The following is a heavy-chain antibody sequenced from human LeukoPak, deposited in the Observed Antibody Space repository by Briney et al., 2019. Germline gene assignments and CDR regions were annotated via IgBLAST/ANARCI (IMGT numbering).Heavy chain of an antibody. J-gene: IGHJ4*02. V-gene: IGHV3-11*06. CDR2: ISISSGHT. CDR3: ANVGSIAAAGTPDY. Sequence: PGGSLRLSCGASGFTFSDYYMSWIRQTPGKGLEWVSYISISSGHTEYADSVKGRFTVSRTIAKNSLFLQLTRKLSSVAAADYCANVGSIAAAGTPDYWGQGTLVTVSS. D-gene: IGHD6-13*01. CDR1: GFTFSDYY.